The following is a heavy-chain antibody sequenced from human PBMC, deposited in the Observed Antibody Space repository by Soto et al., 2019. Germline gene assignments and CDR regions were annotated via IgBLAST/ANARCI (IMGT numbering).Heavy chain of an antibody. CDR2: IYYSGNT. Sequence: PSETLSLTCTVSGGSISSSSYYWGWIRQPPGKGLEWIGSIYYSGNTYYNPSLKSRVTISVDTAKNQFSLKLSSVTAADTAVYYCARAWVVVTAPDYWGQGTLVTVSS. CDR3: ARAWVVVTAPDY. D-gene: IGHD2-21*02. CDR1: GGSISSSSYY. V-gene: IGHV4-39*01. J-gene: IGHJ4*02.